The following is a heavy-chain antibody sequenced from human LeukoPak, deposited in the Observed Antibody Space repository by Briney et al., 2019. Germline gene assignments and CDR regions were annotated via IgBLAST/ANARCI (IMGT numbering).Heavy chain of an antibody. CDR3: ARSYYDSSGYYHYHYYGMDV. J-gene: IGHJ6*02. D-gene: IGHD3-22*01. Sequence: GASVKVSCKASGYTFTSYAMHWVRQAPGQRLEWMGWINAGNGNTKYSQKFQGRVTITRDTSASTAYMELSSLRSEDTAVYYCARSYYDSSGYYHYHYYGMDVWGQGTTVTVSS. V-gene: IGHV1-3*01. CDR2: INAGNGNT. CDR1: GYTFTSYA.